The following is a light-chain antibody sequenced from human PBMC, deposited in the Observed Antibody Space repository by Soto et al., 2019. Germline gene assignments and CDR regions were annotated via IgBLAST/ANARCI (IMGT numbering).Light chain of an antibody. CDR2: GSS. V-gene: IGKV3-20*01. Sequence: EIVLTQSPGILSLSPGERATLSCSASQTVSGNYLAWYQQKTGQSPRLLIYGSSDRATGIPDRFSGSGSGTDFTLTINRVEPEDFAVYYCQQYGSSPPYTFGQGTTLEI. J-gene: IGKJ2*01. CDR1: QTVSGNY. CDR3: QQYGSSPPYT.